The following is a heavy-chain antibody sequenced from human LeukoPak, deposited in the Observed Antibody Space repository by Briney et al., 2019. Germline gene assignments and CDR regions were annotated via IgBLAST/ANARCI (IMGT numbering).Heavy chain of an antibody. J-gene: IGHJ4*02. CDR3: ATEGYDSSGYPFNY. CDR1: GASINSSNFY. V-gene: IGHV4-30-4*08. D-gene: IGHD3-22*01. CDR2: IYYSGST. Sequence: SETLSLTCTVSGASINSSNFYWGWIRQPPGKGLEWIGYIYYSGSTYYNPSLKSRVTISVDTSKNQFSLKLSSVTAADTAVYYCATEGYDSSGYPFNYWGQGTLVTVSS.